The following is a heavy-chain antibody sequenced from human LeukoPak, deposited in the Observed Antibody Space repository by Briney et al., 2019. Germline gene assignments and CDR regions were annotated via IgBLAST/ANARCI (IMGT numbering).Heavy chain of an antibody. J-gene: IGHJ5*02. CDR3: ARSYDSSGYYYDP. Sequence: SETLSLTCTVSGGSISSYYWSWIRQPAGKGLEWIGRIYTSGSTNYNPSLKGRVTISIDKSKNQFSLKLSSVTAADTAVYYCARSYDSSGYYYDPWGQGTLVTVSS. CDR2: IYTSGST. CDR1: GGSISSYY. D-gene: IGHD3-22*01. V-gene: IGHV4-4*07.